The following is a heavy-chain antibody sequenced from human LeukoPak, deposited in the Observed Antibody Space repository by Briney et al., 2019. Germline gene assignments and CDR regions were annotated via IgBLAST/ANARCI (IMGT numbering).Heavy chain of an antibody. CDR3: VRGSTLRHYQY. J-gene: IGHJ4*02. Sequence: KPSETLSLTCTVSGGSISSSTYYWGWIRRPPGKGLEWIGNIYYSGSTYYNPSLKSRVTVSVDTSKNQFSLNLSSVTAADTAVYYCVRGSTLRHYQYWGQGTLVTVSS. V-gene: IGHV4-39*01. CDR1: GGSISSSTYY. D-gene: IGHD3-16*01. CDR2: IYYSGST.